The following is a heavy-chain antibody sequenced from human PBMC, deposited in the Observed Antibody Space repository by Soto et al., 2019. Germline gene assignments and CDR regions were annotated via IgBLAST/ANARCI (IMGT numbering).Heavy chain of an antibody. CDR3: SKWARSRLVTADFNY. Sequence: VQLVESGGGVVQPVRSLRLSCAASGFTFSDYAMHCGGQAPGRGLAWVAVVSHDGRNIHNEDYVKGRFTISSDRSKTSVSLEKNSMRAEDAAVYSCSKWARSRLVTADFNYAGQGALVIVSS. V-gene: IGHV3-30*18. J-gene: IGHJ4*02. CDR1: GFTFSDYA. CDR2: VSHDGRNI. D-gene: IGHD6-19*01.